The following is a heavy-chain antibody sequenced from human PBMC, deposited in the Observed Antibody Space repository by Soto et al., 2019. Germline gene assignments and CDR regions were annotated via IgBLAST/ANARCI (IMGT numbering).Heavy chain of an antibody. CDR3: ARDGGLYHHAY. J-gene: IGHJ4*02. D-gene: IGHD3-16*01. Sequence: GGSLRLSCAASGITFSTYSMGWVRQAPGKGLEWVSSISSTGSNIYYADSLKGRITISRDNAKKSLYLQMNNLRAEDTAVYYCARDGGLYHHAYWGQGTLVTVSS. CDR2: ISSTGSNI. V-gene: IGHV3-21*01. CDR1: GITFSTYS.